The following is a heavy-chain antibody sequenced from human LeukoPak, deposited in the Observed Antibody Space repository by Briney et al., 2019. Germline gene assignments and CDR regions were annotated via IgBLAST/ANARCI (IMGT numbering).Heavy chain of an antibody. V-gene: IGHV3-64*01. CDR3: ARSYRSGWYYFDY. CDR2: ISSNGGST. D-gene: IGHD6-19*01. J-gene: IGHJ4*02. Sequence: PGGSLRLSCAASGFTFSSYAIHWVRQAPGKGLEYVSGISSNGGSTYYANSVKGRFTISRDDSKNTLYLQMGSLRAEDMAVYYCARSYRSGWYYFDYWGQGTLVTVSS. CDR1: GFTFSSYA.